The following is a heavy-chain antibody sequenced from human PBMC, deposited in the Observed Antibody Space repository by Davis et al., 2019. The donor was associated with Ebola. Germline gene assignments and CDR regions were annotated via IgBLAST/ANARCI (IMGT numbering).Heavy chain of an antibody. CDR1: GGSFRGYY. V-gene: IGHV4-34*01. J-gene: IGHJ4*02. D-gene: IGHD3-16*01. Sequence: MPSETLSLTCAVYGGSFRGYYWNWIRQSPGKGLEWIGDINHSGATNYNPSLKSRVTISVDTSKNQFSLILTSVTAADTAVYFCARGGILAELPGRWGQGTLVTVSS. CDR2: INHSGAT. CDR3: ARGGILAELPGR.